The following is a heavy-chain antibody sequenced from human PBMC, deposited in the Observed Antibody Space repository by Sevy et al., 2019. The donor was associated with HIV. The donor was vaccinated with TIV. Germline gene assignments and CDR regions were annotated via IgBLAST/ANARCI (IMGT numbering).Heavy chain of an antibody. V-gene: IGHV3-23*01. CDR1: GFKFSSYA. D-gene: IGHD3-9*01. Sequence: GGSLKLSCTASGFKFSSYAMTWVRQPPGKGLEWVSTISFSGVVTFDADSVMGRFTVSRDKAKNMLYLQMSGLRAEDTALYYCVKPPYNYEILNYYGMDVWGQGTAVTVSS. J-gene: IGHJ6*02. CDR3: VKPPYNYEILNYYGMDV. CDR2: ISFSGVVT.